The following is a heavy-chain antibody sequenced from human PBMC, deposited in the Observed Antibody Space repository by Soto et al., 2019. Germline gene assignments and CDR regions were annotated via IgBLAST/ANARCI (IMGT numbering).Heavy chain of an antibody. Sequence: GESLKISCKGSGDSFTSYWIGWVRQMPGKGLEWMGIIYPGDSDTRYSPSFQGQVTISADKSISTAYLQWSSLKASDTAMYYCARNAYYDILTGYYNRSWFDPWGQGTLVTVSS. CDR1: GDSFTSYW. V-gene: IGHV5-51*01. CDR3: ARNAYYDILTGYYNRSWFDP. CDR2: IYPGDSDT. J-gene: IGHJ5*02. D-gene: IGHD3-9*01.